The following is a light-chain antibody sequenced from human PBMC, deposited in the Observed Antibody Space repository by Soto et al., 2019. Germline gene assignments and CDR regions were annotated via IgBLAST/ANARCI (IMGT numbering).Light chain of an antibody. Sequence: SYELTQPPSVSVSPGQTASITCSGDKLGDKYACWYQQKPGQSPVLVIYQDSKRPSGIPERFSGSNSGNTATLTISGTQADDESDYYCALYMGRGISIFGGGTKLTVL. CDR1: KLGDKY. CDR3: ALYMGRGISI. J-gene: IGLJ2*01. CDR2: QDS. V-gene: IGLV3-1*01.